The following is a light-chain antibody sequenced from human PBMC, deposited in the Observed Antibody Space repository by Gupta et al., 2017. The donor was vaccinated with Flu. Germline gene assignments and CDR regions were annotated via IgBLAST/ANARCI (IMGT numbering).Light chain of an antibody. J-gene: IGKJ2*01. CDR1: QNIGDW. V-gene: IGKV1-5*03. Sequence: DIQLTQSPSTLSASIGDRVTITCRASQNIGDWLAWYQQKPGKAPQVLIYKAYNLQSGVPSRFSGSRSGTEFTLTISSLQPDDFATYYCQQYNTFSSYTFGQGTSLEIK. CDR2: KAY. CDR3: QQYNTFSSYT.